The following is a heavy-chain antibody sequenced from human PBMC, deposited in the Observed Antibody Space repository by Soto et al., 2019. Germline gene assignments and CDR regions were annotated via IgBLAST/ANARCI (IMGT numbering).Heavy chain of an antibody. V-gene: IGHV4-4*07. Sequence: PSETLSLTCTVSGGPISSYYWSWIRQPAGKGLEWIGRIYTSGSTNYNPSLKSRVTMSVDTSKNQFSLKLSSVTAADTAVYYCARACSSNSCYDVFDYWDQGTLVTVSS. D-gene: IGHD2-2*01. J-gene: IGHJ4*02. CDR1: GGPISSYY. CDR3: ARACSSNSCYDVFDY. CDR2: IYTSGST.